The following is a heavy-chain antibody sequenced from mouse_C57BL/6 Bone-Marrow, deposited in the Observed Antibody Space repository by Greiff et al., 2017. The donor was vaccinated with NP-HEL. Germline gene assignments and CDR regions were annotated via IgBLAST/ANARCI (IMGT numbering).Heavy chain of an antibody. CDR2: IRNKANNHAT. CDR3: KGRLWDQGFDY. V-gene: IGHV6-6*01. Sequence: EVKVEESGGGLVQPGGSMKLSCAASGFTFSDAWMDWVRQSPEKGLEWVAEIRNKANNHATYYAESVKGRFTISRDDSKSSVYLQMNSLRAEDTGIYYCKGRLWDQGFDYWGQGTTLTVSS. D-gene: IGHD4-1*01. J-gene: IGHJ2*01. CDR1: GFTFSDAW.